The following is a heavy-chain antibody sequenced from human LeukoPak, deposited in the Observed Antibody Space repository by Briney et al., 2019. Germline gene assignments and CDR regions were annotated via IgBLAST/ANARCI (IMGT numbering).Heavy chain of an antibody. Sequence: SETLSLTCVVSGDSISSGGYSWNWIRQPPWKGLEWIGYIYNSGTTSYNPSLKSRVTVSVDTSKNQLSLKLRSVTAADTALYYCARGWGPAYCGGDCHRHFDYWGQGTLVTVSS. CDR3: ARGWGPAYCGGDCHRHFDY. CDR2: IYNSGTT. J-gene: IGHJ4*02. V-gene: IGHV4-30-4*07. CDR1: GDSISSGGYS. D-gene: IGHD2-21*02.